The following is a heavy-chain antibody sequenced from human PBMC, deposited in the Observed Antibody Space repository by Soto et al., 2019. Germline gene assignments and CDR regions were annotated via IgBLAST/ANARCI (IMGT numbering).Heavy chain of an antibody. CDR2: IWYDGSNK. CDR3: ARVGRYCSGGSCYPSASFDY. D-gene: IGHD2-15*01. CDR1: GFTFSSYG. Sequence: QVQLVESGGGVVQPGRSLRLSCAASGFTFSSYGMHWVRQAPGKGLEWVAVIWYDGSNKYYADSVKGRFTISRDNSKNTLYLQMNSLRADDTAVYYCARVGRYCSGGSCYPSASFDYWGQGTLVTGSS. V-gene: IGHV3-33*01. J-gene: IGHJ4*02.